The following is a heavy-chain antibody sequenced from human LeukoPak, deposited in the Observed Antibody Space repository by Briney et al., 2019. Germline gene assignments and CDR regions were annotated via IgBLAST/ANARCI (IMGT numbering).Heavy chain of an antibody. CDR2: ISSSSSYI. J-gene: IGHJ6*03. D-gene: IGHD3-10*01. V-gene: IGHV3-21*01. Sequence: PGGSLRLSCAASGFTFSSYSMNWVRQAPGKGLEWVSSISSSSSYIYYADSVKGRFTISRDNAKNSLYLQMNSLRAEDTAVYYCARLALGVRYYMDVWGKGTTVTVSS. CDR1: GFTFSSYS. CDR3: ARLALGVRYYMDV.